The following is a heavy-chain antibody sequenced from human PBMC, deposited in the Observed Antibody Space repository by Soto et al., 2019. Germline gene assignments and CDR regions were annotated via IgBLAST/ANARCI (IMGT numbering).Heavy chain of an antibody. V-gene: IGHV5-10-1*01. CDR3: ARHYEGIAAAGTVHWFDP. Sequence: PLASLKISCNTSRDSFTCYWLNWPRPMPGKGLECMGRIAPSDSYTNYTPSFQGHVTIPADKSISTAYLQWSSLKASDTAMYYCARHYEGIAAAGTVHWFDPWGHGSLVTVSS. J-gene: IGHJ5*02. CDR2: IAPSDSYT. CDR1: RDSFTCYW. D-gene: IGHD6-13*01.